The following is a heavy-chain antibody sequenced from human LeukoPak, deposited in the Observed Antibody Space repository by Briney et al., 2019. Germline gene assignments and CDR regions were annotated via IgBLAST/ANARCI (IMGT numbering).Heavy chain of an antibody. CDR1: GFTFSSYW. Sequence: PGGSPRLSCAASGFTFSSYWMHWVRQAPGKGLVWVSRSNTDGSSTSYADSVKGRFTISRDNAKNTLYLQMNSLRAEDTAVYYCARVRSGTQTYYYYYYMDVWGKGTTVTVSS. CDR3: ARVRSGTQTYYYYYYMDV. V-gene: IGHV3-74*01. D-gene: IGHD1-1*01. J-gene: IGHJ6*03. CDR2: SNTDGSST.